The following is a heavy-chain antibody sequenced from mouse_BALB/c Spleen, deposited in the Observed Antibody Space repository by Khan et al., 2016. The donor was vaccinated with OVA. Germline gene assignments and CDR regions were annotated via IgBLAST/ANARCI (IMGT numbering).Heavy chain of an antibody. CDR1: GYTFTSYT. J-gene: IGHJ3*01. Sequence: VQLQESGAELARPGASVKMSCKASGYTFTSYTIHWIKKRPGQGLEWIGYINPSNGYTNYNQKFKDKATLTTDKSSNTAYLQLSSLTSDDSAVYNGVRDGAYHRNDGWFAYWGQGTLVTVSA. V-gene: IGHV1-4*01. CDR3: VRDGAYHRNDGWFAY. D-gene: IGHD2-14*01. CDR2: INPSNGYT.